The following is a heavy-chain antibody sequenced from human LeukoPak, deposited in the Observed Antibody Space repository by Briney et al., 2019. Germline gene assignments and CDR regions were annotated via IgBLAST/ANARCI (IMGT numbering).Heavy chain of an antibody. Sequence: PGGSLRLSCAASGFTFSNYEMNWVRQAPGKGLEWVSYISSSSSTIYYADSVKGRFTISRDNAKNSLYLQMNSLRAEDTAIYYCARGGYSGITKSPFDYWGQGTLVTVSS. CDR1: GFTFSNYE. J-gene: IGHJ4*02. V-gene: IGHV3-48*03. CDR3: ARGGYSGITKSPFDY. D-gene: IGHD5-12*01. CDR2: ISSSSSTI.